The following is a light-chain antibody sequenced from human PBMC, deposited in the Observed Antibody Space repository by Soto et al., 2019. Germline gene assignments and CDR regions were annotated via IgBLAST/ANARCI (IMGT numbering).Light chain of an antibody. CDR3: YQYDSSPWT. Sequence: EIALTQSPATLSLSPGERATLSCRASPSVTNFLAWYQQKPGQSPRLVIYDASSRATGIPDRFSGSGSGTDFTLTISRLEPEDFAVYFCYQYDSSPWTFGQGTKVDIK. V-gene: IGKV3-20*01. CDR1: PSVTNF. J-gene: IGKJ1*01. CDR2: DAS.